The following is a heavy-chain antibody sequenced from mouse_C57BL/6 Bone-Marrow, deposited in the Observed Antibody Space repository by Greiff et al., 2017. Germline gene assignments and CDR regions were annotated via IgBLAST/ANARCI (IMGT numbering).Heavy chain of an antibody. CDR1: GYSFTGYF. CDR3: ARRDYYGSSPGAY. Sequence: VQLKQSGPELVKPGDSVKISCKASGYSFTGYFMNWVMQSHGKSLEWIGRINPYNGDTFYNQKFKGKATLTVDKSSSTAHMELRSLTSEDSAVYYCARRDYYGSSPGAYWGQGTLVTVSA. D-gene: IGHD1-1*01. V-gene: IGHV1-20*01. J-gene: IGHJ3*01. CDR2: INPYNGDT.